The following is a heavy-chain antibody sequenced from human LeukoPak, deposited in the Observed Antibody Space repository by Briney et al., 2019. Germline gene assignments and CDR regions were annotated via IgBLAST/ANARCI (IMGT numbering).Heavy chain of an antibody. J-gene: IGHJ6*02. D-gene: IGHD1-26*01. V-gene: IGHV4-59*02. CDR3: AGQVGARIRYYYTSGLDV. Sequence: SETLSLTCTVSGASVSSFYWNWIRQPPGKGLEWIGSMYYSGTTNYDPYFKSRVTISLDTSKNEFSLRLKSLTAADTTVYYCAGQVGARIRYYYTSGLDVWGQGTTVAVSS. CDR2: MYYSGTT. CDR1: GASVSSFY.